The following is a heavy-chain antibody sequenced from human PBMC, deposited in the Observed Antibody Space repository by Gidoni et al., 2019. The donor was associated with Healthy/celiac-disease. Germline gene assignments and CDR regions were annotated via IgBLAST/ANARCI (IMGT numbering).Heavy chain of an antibody. CDR3: ARYRRIGGYAFDI. J-gene: IGHJ3*02. D-gene: IGHD3-3*01. V-gene: IGHV4-34*01. CDR1: GGSFSGYY. CDR2: INHSGST. Sequence: QVQLQQWGAGLLKPSETLSLTCAVYGGSFSGYYWSWSRQPPGKGLEWIGEINHSGSTNYNPSLRSRVTISVDTSKNQFSLKLSSVTAADTAVYYCARYRRIGGYAFDIWGQGTMVTVSS.